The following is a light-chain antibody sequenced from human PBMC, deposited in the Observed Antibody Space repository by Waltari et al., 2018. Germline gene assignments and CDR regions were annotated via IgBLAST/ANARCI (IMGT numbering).Light chain of an antibody. J-gene: IGKJ2*01. V-gene: IGKV1-39*01. CDR2: AAS. CDR1: QSVSRW. Sequence: DIQMTQSPSTLSASIGDRVTITCRASQSVSRWLAWYQQKPGKAPKLLIYAASTLQSGVSSRFTGSGSGTYFTLSITSLQPEDVATYYCQQSYSTPLYSFGQGTKLEIK. CDR3: QQSYSTPLYS.